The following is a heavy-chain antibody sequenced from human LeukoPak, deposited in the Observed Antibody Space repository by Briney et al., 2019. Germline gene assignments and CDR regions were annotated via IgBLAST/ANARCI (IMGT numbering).Heavy chain of an antibody. CDR2: ISYDGSNK. CDR3: ARDSTLNWNYVGKGYYYYYGMDV. D-gene: IGHD1-7*01. V-gene: IGHV3-30*04. J-gene: IGHJ6*02. CDR1: GFTFSSYA. Sequence: PGGSLRLSCAASGFTFSSYAMHWVRQAPGKGLEWVAVISYDGSNKYYADSVKGRFTISRDNSKNTLYLQMNSLRAEDTAVYYCARDSTLNWNYVGKGYYYYYGMDVWGQGTTVTVSS.